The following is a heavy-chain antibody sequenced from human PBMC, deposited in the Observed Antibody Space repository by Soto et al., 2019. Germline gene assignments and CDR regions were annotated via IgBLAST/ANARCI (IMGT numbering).Heavy chain of an antibody. CDR2: ISYDGSNK. J-gene: IGHJ4*02. CDR3: AKGDFDY. Sequence: GGFLRLSCAASGFTFSSYGMHWVRQAPGKGLEWVAVISYDGSNKYYADSVKGRFTISRDNSKKTLYLQMNSLRAEDTAVYYCAKGDFDYWGQGTLVTVSS. V-gene: IGHV3-30*18. CDR1: GFTFSSYG. D-gene: IGHD1-26*01.